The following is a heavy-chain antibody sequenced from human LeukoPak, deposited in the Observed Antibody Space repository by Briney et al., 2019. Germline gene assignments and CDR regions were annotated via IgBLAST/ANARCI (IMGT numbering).Heavy chain of an antibody. CDR1: GFTFSSYS. CDR3: ARGSGSCFDL. J-gene: IGHJ5*02. V-gene: IGHV3-48*04. Sequence: PGGSLRLSCAASGFTFSSYSMNWVRQAPGKGLEWVSYISSSSSTIYYADSVRGRFTISRDNAKNTLNLQMNSLRVEDTAVYYCARGSGSCFDLWGQGTLVTVSS. CDR2: ISSSSSTI. D-gene: IGHD1-26*01.